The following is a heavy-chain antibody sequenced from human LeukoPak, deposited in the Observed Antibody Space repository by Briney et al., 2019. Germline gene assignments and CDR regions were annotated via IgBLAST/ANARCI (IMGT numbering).Heavy chain of an antibody. J-gene: IGHJ4*02. Sequence: GGSLRLSCAASGFTFSSYAMSWVRQAPGKGLEWASAVRGSGGSTYYADSVKGRFTISRDNSKNTLYLQMNSLRAEDTAVYYCANTAPLKNDYVWGSYRYEAYWGQGTLVTVSS. CDR3: ANTAPLKNDYVWGSYRYEAY. V-gene: IGHV3-23*01. CDR2: VRGSGGST. D-gene: IGHD3-16*02. CDR1: GFTFSSYA.